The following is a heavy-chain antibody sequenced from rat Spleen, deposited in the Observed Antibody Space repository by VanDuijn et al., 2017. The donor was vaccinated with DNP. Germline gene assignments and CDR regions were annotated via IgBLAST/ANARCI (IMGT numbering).Heavy chain of an antibody. Sequence: EVQLVESGGGLVQTGRSLKLSCEASGFTLSNYGMAWVRQAPTMGLEWVASISYDDSTTYYRDSVKGRFTISRDNAKSTLYLQMDSLRSEDTATYYCARSDSYGFPYWGQGTLVTVSS. CDR3: ARSDSYGFPY. CDR1: GFTLSNYG. D-gene: IGHD1-2*01. V-gene: IGHV5-29*01. CDR2: ISYDDSTT. J-gene: IGHJ3*01.